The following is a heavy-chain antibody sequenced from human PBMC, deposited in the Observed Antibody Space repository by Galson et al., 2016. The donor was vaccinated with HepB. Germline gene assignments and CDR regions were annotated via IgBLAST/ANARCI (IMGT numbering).Heavy chain of an antibody. CDR1: GFTFSSYS. CDR2: ISSSGSTI. Sequence: SLRLSCAASGFTFSSYSMNWVRQAPGKGLEWVSYISSSGSTIYYADSVKGRFTIPRDIAKNSLYLQMNSLRDGDTAVYYCAKDGGQQVVRWERLRKVYYFYAMDVWGQGTTVTVSS. D-gene: IGHD6-13*01. J-gene: IGHJ6*02. CDR3: AKDGGQQVVRWERLRKVYYFYAMDV. V-gene: IGHV3-48*02.